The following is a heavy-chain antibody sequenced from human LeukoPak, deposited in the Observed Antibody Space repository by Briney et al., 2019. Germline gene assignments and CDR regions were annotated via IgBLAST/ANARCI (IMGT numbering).Heavy chain of an antibody. J-gene: IGHJ4*02. Sequence: PSETLSLTCAVYGGSFSGYYWSWIRQPPGKGLEWIGEINHSGSTNYNPSLKSRVTISVDTSKNQFSVKLSSVTAADTAVYYCAREGWDYYDSSGYYCFDYWGQGTLVTVSS. CDR2: INHSGST. CDR1: GGSFSGYY. D-gene: IGHD3-22*01. CDR3: AREGWDYYDSSGYYCFDY. V-gene: IGHV4-34*01.